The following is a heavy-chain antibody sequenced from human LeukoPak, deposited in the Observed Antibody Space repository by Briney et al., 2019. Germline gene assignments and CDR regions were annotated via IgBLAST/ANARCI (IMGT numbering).Heavy chain of an antibody. CDR2: IYPGDSDT. Sequence: GESLKISCKGSGYSFTSYWIGWVRQMPGKGLEWMGIIYPGDSDTRYSPSFQGQVTISAAKSISTAYLQWSSLKASDTAMHYCARHARTDYGGNSLDYWGQGTLVTVSS. V-gene: IGHV5-51*01. CDR3: ARHARTDYGGNSLDY. CDR1: GYSFTSYW. D-gene: IGHD4-23*01. J-gene: IGHJ4*02.